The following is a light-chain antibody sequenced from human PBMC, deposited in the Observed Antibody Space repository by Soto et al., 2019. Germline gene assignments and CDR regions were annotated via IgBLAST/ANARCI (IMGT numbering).Light chain of an antibody. CDR3: CSYAGSTTLGVV. V-gene: IGLV2-23*01. Sequence: QSALTQPASVSGSPGQSITISCTGTSSDVGNHNLVSWYQQYPGKAPKLMIYEGSKRPSGISNRFSGSKSGNTASLTISGLQAEDEADYYCCSYAGSTTLGVVFGGGTKVTVL. CDR1: SSDVGNHNL. CDR2: EGS. J-gene: IGLJ2*01.